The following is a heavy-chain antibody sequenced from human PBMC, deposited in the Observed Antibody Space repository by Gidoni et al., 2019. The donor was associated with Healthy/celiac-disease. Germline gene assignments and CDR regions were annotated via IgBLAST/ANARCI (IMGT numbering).Heavy chain of an antibody. D-gene: IGHD4-17*01. J-gene: IGHJ4*02. CDR1: GFTFSSYW. Sequence: EVQLVESGGGLVQPGGSLRLSCAASGFTFSSYWMSWVRQAPGKGLEWVANIKQDGSEKYYVDSVKGRFTISRDNAKNSLYLQMNSLRAEDTAVYYCARDKAARRLYGDYFDYWGQGTLVTVSS. CDR3: ARDKAARRLYGDYFDY. V-gene: IGHV3-7*01. CDR2: IKQDGSEK.